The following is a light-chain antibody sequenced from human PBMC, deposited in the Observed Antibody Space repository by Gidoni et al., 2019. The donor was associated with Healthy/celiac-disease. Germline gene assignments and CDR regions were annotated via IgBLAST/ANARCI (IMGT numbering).Light chain of an antibody. J-gene: IGKJ4*01. CDR1: QGISSW. CDR3: QQANSVPPT. CDR2: AAS. Sequence: DIHMTPSPSSVSASVRDRVTITSRASQGISSWLAWYQQKPRKAPKLLIYAASSLQSGVPSRFSGSGSGTDCTHTISRLKPEDVATYYGQQANSVPPTFGGGTKVEIK. V-gene: IGKV1D-12*01.